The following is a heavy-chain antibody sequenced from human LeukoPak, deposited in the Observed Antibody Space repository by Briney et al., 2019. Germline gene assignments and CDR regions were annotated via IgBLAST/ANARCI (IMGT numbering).Heavy chain of an antibody. J-gene: IGHJ4*02. V-gene: IGHV3-7*01. CDR1: GFTFSSYW. Sequence: PGGSLRLSCVVSGFTFSSYWMSWVRQAPGKGLEWVANIKQDGSEKYYVGSLKGRFTISRDNAKNSLYLQMNSLRAEDTAVYYCAKWGPHCVGDYCPALDSWGQGTLVTVSS. D-gene: IGHD2-21*02. CDR2: IKQDGSEK. CDR3: AKWGPHCVGDYCPALDS.